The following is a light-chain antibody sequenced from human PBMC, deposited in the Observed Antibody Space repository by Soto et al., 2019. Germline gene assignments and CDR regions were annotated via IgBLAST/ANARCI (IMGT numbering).Light chain of an antibody. CDR1: SSDVGGYNY. CDR2: EVS. CDR3: SSYTSSSTWV. J-gene: IGLJ3*02. Sequence: QSVLTQPASVSVSPGQSITISCTGTSSDVGGYNYVSWFQQHPGKAPKLMIYEVSNRPSGVSNRFSGSKSGNTASLTISGLRAEDEGEYYCSSYTSSSTWVFGGGTKLTVL. V-gene: IGLV2-14*01.